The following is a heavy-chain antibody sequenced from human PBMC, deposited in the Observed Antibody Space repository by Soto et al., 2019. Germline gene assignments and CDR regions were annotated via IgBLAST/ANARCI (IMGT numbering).Heavy chain of an antibody. V-gene: IGHV3-23*01. Sequence: EVQLLESGGGLVQPGGSLRLSCAASGFTFSSYAMSWVRQAPGKGLEWVSAISGSGGRTNYADSVKRRFTISRDNSKNTPDLQINSLRVEDAAVYYCAQSSDRAYSSSSYYYYAMDVWGQGTTVTVSS. CDR3: AQSSDRAYSSSSYYYYAMDV. D-gene: IGHD6-6*01. CDR2: ISGSGGRT. J-gene: IGHJ6*02. CDR1: GFTFSSYA.